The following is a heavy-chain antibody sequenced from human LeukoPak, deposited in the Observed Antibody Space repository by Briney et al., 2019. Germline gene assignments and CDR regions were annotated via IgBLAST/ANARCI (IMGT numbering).Heavy chain of an antibody. D-gene: IGHD3-10*01. J-gene: IGHJ4*02. CDR2: ISGSGGST. CDR1: GFTFSSYA. V-gene: IGHV3-23*01. CDR3: AKDLELLWFGESSNEEYYFDY. Sequence: PGGSLRLSCAASGFTFSSYAMSWVRQAPGKGLEWVSAISGSGGSTYCADSVKGRFTISRDNSKNTLYLQMNSLRAEDTAVYYCAKDLELLWFGESSNEEYYFDYWGQGTLVTVSS.